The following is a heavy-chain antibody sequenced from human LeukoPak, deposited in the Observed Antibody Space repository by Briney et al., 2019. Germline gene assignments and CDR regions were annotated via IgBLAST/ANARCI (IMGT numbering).Heavy chain of an antibody. D-gene: IGHD3-3*01. CDR2: IKQDGSET. CDR3: ARDFWGAYRVDYLDD. Sequence: GGSPRLACAASGFTFSNYWMSWVSRAPGKGLEWVANIKQDGSETYYVDSVRGRFTISRDNAKKSLYLQMNSLRAEDTAVYYCARDFWGAYRVDYLDDWGHGTLVTVSS. V-gene: IGHV3-7*01. CDR1: GFTFSNYW. J-gene: IGHJ4*01.